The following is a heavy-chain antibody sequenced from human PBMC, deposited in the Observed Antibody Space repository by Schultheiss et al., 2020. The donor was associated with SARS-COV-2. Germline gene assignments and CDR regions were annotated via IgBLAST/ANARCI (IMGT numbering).Heavy chain of an antibody. V-gene: IGHV3-23*01. J-gene: IGHJ4*02. CDR3: AKDHGSR. Sequence: GGSLRLSCAASGFTFSSYAMNWVRQAPGKGLEWVSGITGSGRSPGYADSVKGRFTISRDNSKNTLYLQMNSLRAEDTAVYYCAKDHGSRWGQGTLVTVSS. CDR1: GFTFSSYA. CDR2: ITGSGRSP. D-gene: IGHD6-13*01.